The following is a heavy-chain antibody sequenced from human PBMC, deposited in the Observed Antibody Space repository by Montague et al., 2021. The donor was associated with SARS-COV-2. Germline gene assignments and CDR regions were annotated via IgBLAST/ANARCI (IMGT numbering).Heavy chain of an antibody. J-gene: IGHJ3*02. CDR3: AREGGDAFDM. Sequence: SLRLSCAASGFTVSSNYMSWVRQAPGKGLEWVSVIYTGGSTYYAYSVKGRFTISRDYSKNTLYLQMNRLRVEDTAVYYCAREGGDAFDMWGQGTMVTVSS. CDR1: GFTVSSNY. D-gene: IGHD3-16*01. CDR2: IYTGGST. V-gene: IGHV3-66*01.